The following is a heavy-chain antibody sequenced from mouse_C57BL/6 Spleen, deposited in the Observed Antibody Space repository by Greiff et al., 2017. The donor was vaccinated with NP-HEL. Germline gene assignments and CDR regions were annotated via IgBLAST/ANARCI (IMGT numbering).Heavy chain of an antibody. CDR3: ARPGDYNYFDY. D-gene: IGHD2-4*01. J-gene: IGHJ2*01. Sequence: EVQLVESGGGLVKPGGSLKLSCAASGFTFSDYGMHWVRQAPEKGLEWVAYISSGSSTIYYADTVKGRFTISRDNAKNTLFLQMTSRRSEDTAMYYCARPGDYNYFDYWGQGTTLPVSS. CDR2: ISSGSSTI. CDR1: GFTFSDYG. V-gene: IGHV5-17*01.